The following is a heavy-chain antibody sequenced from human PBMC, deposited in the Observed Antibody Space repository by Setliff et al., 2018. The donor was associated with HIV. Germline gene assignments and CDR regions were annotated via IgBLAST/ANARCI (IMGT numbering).Heavy chain of an antibody. CDR1: GGSISSSSYY. V-gene: IGHV4-39*07. CDR2: SYYSGST. Sequence: SETLSLTCTVSGGSISSSSYYWGWIRQPPGKGLEWIGSSYYSGSTNYNPSLKSRVTISLDMSKNQFSLRLSSVTAADTAVYYCARDSGYSFGFNYFDYWGQGTLVTVSS. D-gene: IGHD5-18*01. J-gene: IGHJ4*02. CDR3: ARDSGYSFGFNYFDY.